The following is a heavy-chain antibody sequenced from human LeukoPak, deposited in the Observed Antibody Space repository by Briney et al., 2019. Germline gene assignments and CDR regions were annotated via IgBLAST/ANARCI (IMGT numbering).Heavy chain of an antibody. D-gene: IGHD6-13*01. CDR3: ARGSQYSRAGPGDY. CDR1: GFTFNSYA. Sequence: GGSLRLSCAASGFTFNSYAMHWVRQAPGKGLEYVSGISSNGGGKYYANSVKGRFTISRDNSKNTLYLQMGSLRAEDMAVYYCARGSQYSRAGPGDYWGQGALVTVSS. V-gene: IGHV3-64*01. J-gene: IGHJ4*02. CDR2: ISSNGGGK.